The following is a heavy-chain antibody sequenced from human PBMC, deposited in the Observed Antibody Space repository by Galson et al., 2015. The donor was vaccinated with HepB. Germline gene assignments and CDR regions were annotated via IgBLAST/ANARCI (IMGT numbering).Heavy chain of an antibody. J-gene: IGHJ4*02. CDR2: ISSGSTYT. V-gene: IGHV3-11*06. Sequence: SLRLSCAASGFTFSDYYMSWIRQAPGKGLEWVSYISSGSTYTSYADSVKGRFTISRDNAKNSLYLQMNSLRAEDTAVYYCARGGGYCSGTSCYQIDYWGQGTLVTVSS. CDR3: ARGGGYCSGTSCYQIDY. CDR1: GFTFSDYY. D-gene: IGHD2-2*03.